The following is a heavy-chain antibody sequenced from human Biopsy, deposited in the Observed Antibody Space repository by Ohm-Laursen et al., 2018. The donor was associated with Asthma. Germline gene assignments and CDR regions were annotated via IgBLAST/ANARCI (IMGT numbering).Heavy chain of an antibody. D-gene: IGHD3-3*01. CDR3: ASQSSGPDFWSGYYYFDY. J-gene: IGHJ4*02. CDR2: ISYDGSNK. CDR1: GFTFSSYA. Sequence: RSLRLSCAASGFTFSSYAMHWVRQAPGKGLEWVAVISYDGSNKYCADSVKGRFTISRDNSKNTLYLQMNSLRAEDTAVYYCASQSSGPDFWSGYYYFDYWGQGTLVTVSS. V-gene: IGHV3-30-3*01.